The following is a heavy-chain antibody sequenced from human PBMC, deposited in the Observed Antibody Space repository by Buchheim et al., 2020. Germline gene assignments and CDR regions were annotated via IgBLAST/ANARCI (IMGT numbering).Heavy chain of an antibody. CDR3: ARGPKYCSGGSCYSPDFDY. CDR1: GASISSGGHY. CDR2: IYSSGNT. Sequence: QVQLQESGPGLVKPSQTLSLTCSVSGASISSGGHYWSWIRQHPEKGLEWIGYIYSSGNTYYYPSLKSRLTISVDTSTNQFSLRLSSVTAADTAVYYCARGPKYCSGGSCYSPDFDYWGQGTL. D-gene: IGHD2-15*01. J-gene: IGHJ4*02. V-gene: IGHV4-31*03.